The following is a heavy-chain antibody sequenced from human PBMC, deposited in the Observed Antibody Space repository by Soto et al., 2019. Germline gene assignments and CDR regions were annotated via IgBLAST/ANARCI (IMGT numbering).Heavy chain of an antibody. CDR1: AGSSSGYY. D-gene: IGHD6-19*01. CDR3: ALYSSGWSQGMDV. J-gene: IGHJ6*02. CDR2: INHSGST. Sequence: SQSMSLACPLYAGSSSGYYWSWIRQPPGKGLEWIGEINHSGSTNYNPSLKSRVTISVDTSKNQFSLKLSSVTPEDTAVYYCALYSSGWSQGMDVWGQGTTVTVS. V-gene: IGHV4-34*01.